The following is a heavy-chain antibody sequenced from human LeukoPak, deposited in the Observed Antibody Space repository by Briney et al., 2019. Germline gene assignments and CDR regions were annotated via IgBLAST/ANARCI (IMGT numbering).Heavy chain of an antibody. Sequence: KPSETLSLTCAVYGGSFSGYYWSWIRQPPGKGLEWIGEINHSGSTNYNPSLKSRVTISVDASKNQFSLKLSSVTAADTAVYYCARGRAVAGPRGWFDPWGQGTLVTVSS. CDR3: ARGRAVAGPRGWFDP. V-gene: IGHV4-34*01. CDR2: INHSGST. J-gene: IGHJ5*02. D-gene: IGHD6-19*01. CDR1: GGSFSGYY.